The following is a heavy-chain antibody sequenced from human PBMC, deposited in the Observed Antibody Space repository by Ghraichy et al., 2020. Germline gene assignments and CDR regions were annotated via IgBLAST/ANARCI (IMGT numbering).Heavy chain of an antibody. Sequence: GGSLRLSCAASGFTFSYYWMHWVRQAPGKGLVWVSRINNDGSSATYADSVKGRFTISRDNAKNTLYLQMNSLRAEDTAVYYCAADYSGRDFDYWCQGTLVTVSS. CDR1: GFTFSYYW. J-gene: IGHJ4*02. V-gene: IGHV3-74*01. CDR2: INNDGSSA. D-gene: IGHD4-11*01. CDR3: AADYSGRDFDY.